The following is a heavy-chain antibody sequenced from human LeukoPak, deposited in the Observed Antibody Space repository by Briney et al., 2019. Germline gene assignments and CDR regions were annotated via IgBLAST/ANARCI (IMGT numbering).Heavy chain of an antibody. Sequence: GGSLRLSCATSGFTFSSFGMSWVRQAPGKGLEWVSSISGSGNTYYADSVKGRFTVSRDNSNNTLHLQVNSLRVEDTAVFYCAKGGISSAAGLDYWGQGTLVTVSS. CDR1: GFTFSSFG. V-gene: IGHV3-23*01. D-gene: IGHD2-2*01. CDR2: ISGSGNT. CDR3: AKGGISSAAGLDY. J-gene: IGHJ4*02.